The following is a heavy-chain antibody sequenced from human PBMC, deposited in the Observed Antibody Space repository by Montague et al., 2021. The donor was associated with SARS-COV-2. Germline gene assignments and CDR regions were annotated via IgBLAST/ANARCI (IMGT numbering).Heavy chain of an antibody. Sequence: SETLSLTCTVSGGPILGFYWNWIRQTPGKGLKWIGYVYYTGRADYNPSLESRITISVDSSKRQFSLSLRSVTAADTAVYYCARLFLPSRELDVWGQGTMVTVSS. D-gene: IGHD2/OR15-2a*01. J-gene: IGHJ3*01. V-gene: IGHV4-59*12. CDR2: VYYTGRA. CDR1: GGPILGFY. CDR3: ARLFLPSRELDV.